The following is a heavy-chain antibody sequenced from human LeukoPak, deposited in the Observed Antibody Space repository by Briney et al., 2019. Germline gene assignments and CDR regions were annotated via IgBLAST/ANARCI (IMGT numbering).Heavy chain of an antibody. D-gene: IGHD3-10*01. CDR1: GGSVSSGDYY. J-gene: IGHJ4*02. Sequence: SQTLSLTCTVSGGSVSSGDYYWSWIRQPPGKGLEWIGYIYYSGSTYYNPSLKSRVTISVDTSKNQFSLKLSSVTAADTAVYYCARETPPYYYGSGSSYNFDYWGQGTLVTVSS. V-gene: IGHV4-30-4*08. CDR2: IYYSGST. CDR3: ARETPPYYYGSGSSYNFDY.